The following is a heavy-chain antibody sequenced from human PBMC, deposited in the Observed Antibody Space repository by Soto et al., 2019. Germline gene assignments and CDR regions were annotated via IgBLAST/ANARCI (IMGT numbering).Heavy chain of an antibody. CDR1: GFTFSSYS. CDR2: ISSSSSYI. V-gene: IGHV3-21*01. J-gene: IGHJ4*02. Sequence: GGSLRLSCAASGFTFSSYSMNWVRQAPGKGLEWVSSISSSSSYIYYADSVKGRFTISRDNAKNSLYLQMNSLRAEDTAVYYCAREGDPPPYVDYWGQGTLVTVSS. CDR3: AREGDPPPYVDY. D-gene: IGHD3-16*01.